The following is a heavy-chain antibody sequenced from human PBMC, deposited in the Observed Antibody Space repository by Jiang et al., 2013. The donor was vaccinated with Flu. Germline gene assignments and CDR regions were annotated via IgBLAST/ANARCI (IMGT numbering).Heavy chain of an antibody. Sequence: LEWVAVISYDGSNKYYADSVKGRFTISRDNSKNTLYLQMNSLRAEDTAVYYCARQLADDAFDIWGQGTMVTVSS. V-gene: IGHV3-30*04. J-gene: IGHJ3*02. CDR3: ARQLADDAFDI. D-gene: IGHD1-1*01. CDR2: ISYDGSNK.